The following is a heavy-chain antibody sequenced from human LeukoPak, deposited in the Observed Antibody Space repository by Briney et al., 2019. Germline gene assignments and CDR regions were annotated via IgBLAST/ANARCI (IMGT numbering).Heavy chain of an antibody. Sequence: AGGSLRLSCAASGFTFSSHDMHWVRQATGKGLEWASAIGTAGDTYYPGSVKGRFTISRENAKNSLYLQMNSLRAGDTAVYYCARASSRYDSSGYYSDWGQGTLVTVSS. CDR1: GFTFSSHD. V-gene: IGHV3-13*01. CDR2: IGTAGDT. J-gene: IGHJ4*02. CDR3: ARASSRYDSSGYYSD. D-gene: IGHD3-22*01.